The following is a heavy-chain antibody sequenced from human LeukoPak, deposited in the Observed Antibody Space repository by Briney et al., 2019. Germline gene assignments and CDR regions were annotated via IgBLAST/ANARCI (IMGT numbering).Heavy chain of an antibody. CDR2: ISSSGDST. CDR1: GFTFSSYA. J-gene: IGHJ4*02. Sequence: GGSLRLPCAASGFTFSSYAMSWVRQAPGKGLGWVSAISSSGDSTYYADSVKGWFTISRDNSKNTLYLQMNSLRAEDTAIYYCARGSGSWGRDIDSWGQGTLVTVSS. CDR3: ARGSGSWGRDIDS. D-gene: IGHD3-10*01. V-gene: IGHV3-23*01.